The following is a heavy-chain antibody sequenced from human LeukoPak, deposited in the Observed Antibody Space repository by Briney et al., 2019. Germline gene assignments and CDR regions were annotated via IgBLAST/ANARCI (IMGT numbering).Heavy chain of an antibody. J-gene: IGHJ4*02. CDR2: IRGDGDNT. V-gene: IGHV3-43*02. Sequence: HPGGSLRLSCAASGFTFDDYAMHWVRQAPGKGLEWVSLIRGDGDNTYYADSVKSRFTITRDNSKNSLYLQMNSLRTEDTALYYCGKGREILPDWGQGTLVTVSS. CDR1: GFTFDDYA. CDR3: GKGREILPD. D-gene: IGHD1-26*01.